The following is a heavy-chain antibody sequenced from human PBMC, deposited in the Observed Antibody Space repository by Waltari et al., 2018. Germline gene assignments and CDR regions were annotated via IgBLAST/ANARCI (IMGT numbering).Heavy chain of an antibody. J-gene: IGHJ6*03. CDR2: IKQDGSEK. Sequence: EVQLVESGGGLVQPGGSLRLSCAASGFTFSSYWMSWVSRAPGKGLEWVANIKQDGSEKYYVDSVKGRFTISRDNAKNSLYLQMNSLRAEDTAVYYCAGGRSSSWYFYYYYYMDVWGKGTTVTVSS. CDR1: GFTFSSYW. CDR3: AGGRSSSWYFYYYYYMDV. D-gene: IGHD6-13*01. V-gene: IGHV3-7*01.